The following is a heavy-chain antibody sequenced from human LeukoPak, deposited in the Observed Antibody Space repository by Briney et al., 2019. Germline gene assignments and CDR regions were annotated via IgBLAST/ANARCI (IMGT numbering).Heavy chain of an antibody. Sequence: GGSLRLSCAASGFTFSSYGMHWVRQAPGKGLEWVAVISYDGSNKYYADSVKGRFTISRDNSRNTLYLQMNSLRAEDTAVYYCAKGLYGSGSYPSYFDYWGQGTLVTVSS. CDR1: GFTFSSYG. V-gene: IGHV3-30*18. J-gene: IGHJ4*02. CDR2: ISYDGSNK. D-gene: IGHD3-10*01. CDR3: AKGLYGSGSYPSYFDY.